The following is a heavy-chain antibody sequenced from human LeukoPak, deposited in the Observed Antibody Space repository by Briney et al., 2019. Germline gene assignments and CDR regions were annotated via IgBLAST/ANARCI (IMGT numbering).Heavy chain of an antibody. CDR3: ASAIFVENAFDI. V-gene: IGHV4-34*01. Sequence: SKTLSLTCAVYGGSFSGYYWSWIRQPPGKGLEWIGEINHSGSTNYNPSLKSRATISVDTSKSQFSLKLSSVTAADTAVYYCASAIFVENAFDIWGQGTMVTVSS. CDR1: GGSFSGYY. CDR2: INHSGST. D-gene: IGHD3-3*01. J-gene: IGHJ3*02.